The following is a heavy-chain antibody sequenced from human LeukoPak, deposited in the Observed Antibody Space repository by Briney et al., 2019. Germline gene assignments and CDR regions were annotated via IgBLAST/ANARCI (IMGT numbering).Heavy chain of an antibody. CDR2: IIPSGGST. V-gene: IGHV1-46*01. CDR3: ARALSGSYPDY. D-gene: IGHD1-26*01. CDR1: GYTFTSYY. Sequence: ASVKVSCKASGYTFTSYYMHWVRQAPGQGLEWMGIIIPSGGSTSYAQKFQGRVTMTRDTSTSTLYMDLSSLRSEDTAVYYCARALSGSYPDYWGQGTLVTVSS. J-gene: IGHJ4*02.